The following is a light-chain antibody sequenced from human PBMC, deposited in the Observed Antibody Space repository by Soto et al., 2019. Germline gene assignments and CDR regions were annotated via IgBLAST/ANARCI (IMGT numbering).Light chain of an antibody. V-gene: IGKV1-9*01. CDR1: QGISSF. CDR2: AAS. J-gene: IGKJ2*01. Sequence: DIQLTQSPSFLSASVGDRVTITCRASQGISSFLAWYQQKPWGTPKLLIYAASTLQSGVPSRFSGSGSGTDFTLPITSLQPEDFATYYCQQLHTYPYTFGQGTKLEIK. CDR3: QQLHTYPYT.